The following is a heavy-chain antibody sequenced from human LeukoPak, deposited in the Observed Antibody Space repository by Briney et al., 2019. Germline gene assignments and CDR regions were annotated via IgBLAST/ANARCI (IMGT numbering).Heavy chain of an antibody. D-gene: IGHD6-6*01. Sequence: SQTLSLTCTVSGDSISSGSYYWSWIRQPAGKGLEWIRRIYSSGSTDYNPSLRSRVTISVDTSKNQFSLKLNSVTDADTAVYYCARAPIAARSGVFDYWGQGALVTVSS. CDR2: IYSSGST. CDR3: ARAPIAARSGVFDY. J-gene: IGHJ4*02. V-gene: IGHV4-61*02. CDR1: GDSISSGSYY.